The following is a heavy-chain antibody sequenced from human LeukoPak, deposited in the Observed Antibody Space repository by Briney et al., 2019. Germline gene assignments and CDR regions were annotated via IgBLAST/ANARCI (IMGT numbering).Heavy chain of an antibody. CDR1: GYSFTSYW. D-gene: IGHD3-22*01. J-gene: IGHJ4*02. CDR2: IYPGDSDT. Sequence: GESLKISXKGSGYSFTSYWIGWVRQMPGKGLQWMGIIYPGDSDTRYSPSFQGQVTISADKSISTAYLQWSSLKASDTAMYYCARLKGYDSSGYYYEGFDYWGQGTLVTVSS. CDR3: ARLKGYDSSGYYYEGFDY. V-gene: IGHV5-51*01.